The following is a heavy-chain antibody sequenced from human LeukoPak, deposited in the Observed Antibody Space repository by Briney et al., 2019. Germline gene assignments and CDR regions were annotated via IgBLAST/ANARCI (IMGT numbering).Heavy chain of an antibody. Sequence: SETLSLTCAVPGYSISSDNYWVWIRPPPGQGLEWTGGIYHSGSTYYNPSLKSRVTMSVDTSKNQFSLKLSSVTAADTAVYYCARAPRDSSSSNYMRRFDYWGQGTLVTVSS. J-gene: IGHJ4*02. V-gene: IGHV4-38-2*01. D-gene: IGHD3-22*01. CDR2: IYHSGST. CDR3: ARAPRDSSSSNYMRRFDY. CDR1: GYSISSDNY.